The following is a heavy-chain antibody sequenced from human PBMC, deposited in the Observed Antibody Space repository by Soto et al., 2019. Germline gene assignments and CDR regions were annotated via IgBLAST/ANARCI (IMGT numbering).Heavy chain of an antibody. CDR1: GFTFSSYS. CDR2: ISSSSSTI. J-gene: IGHJ6*03. V-gene: IGHV3-48*01. Sequence: GGSLRLSCAASGFTFSSYSMNWVRQAPGKGLEWVSYISSSSSTIYYADSVKGRFTISRDNAKNSLYLQMNSLRAEDTAVYYCARVDLDYYMDVWGKGTTVTVSS. CDR3: ARVDLDYYMDV.